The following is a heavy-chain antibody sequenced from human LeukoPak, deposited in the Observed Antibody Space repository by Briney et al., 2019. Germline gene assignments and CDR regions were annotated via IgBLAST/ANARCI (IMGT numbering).Heavy chain of an antibody. V-gene: IGHV1-69*13. D-gene: IGHD4-17*01. CDR3: ARDSGGYGDYDY. Sequence: SVKVSCKASGGTFSSYAISWVRQAPGQGLEWMGGIIPIFGTANYAQKFQGRATITADESTSTAYMELSSLRSEDTAVYYCARDSGGYGDYDYWGQGNLVTVSS. J-gene: IGHJ4*02. CDR1: GGTFSSYA. CDR2: IIPIFGTA.